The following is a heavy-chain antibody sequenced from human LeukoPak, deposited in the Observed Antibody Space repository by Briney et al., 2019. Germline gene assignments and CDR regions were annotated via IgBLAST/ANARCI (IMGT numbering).Heavy chain of an antibody. CDR1: GGSVSSGSYY. CDR2: IYYSGST. D-gene: IGHD1-26*01. J-gene: IGHJ3*02. CDR3: ARAPQARWRELDAFDI. Sequence: SETLSLTCTVSGGSVSSGSYYWSWIRQPPGKGLEWIGYIYYSGSTNYNPSLKSRVTISVDTSKNQFSLKLSSVTAADTAVYYCARAPQARWRELDAFDIWGQGTMVTVSS. V-gene: IGHV4-61*01.